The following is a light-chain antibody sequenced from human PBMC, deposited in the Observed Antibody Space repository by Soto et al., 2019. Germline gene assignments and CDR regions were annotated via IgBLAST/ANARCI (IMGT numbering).Light chain of an antibody. V-gene: IGKV1-9*01. CDR2: AAS. CDR1: ESISSW. J-gene: IGKJ5*01. Sequence: EIQITPSPSSLSSSVEDRSTITCRASESISSWLAWYQQKPGKAPKLLIYAASPLQSGVPSRFSGSGSGTEFTLTISSLQPEDFATYYCQQLNSYPRTFGQGTRLEIK. CDR3: QQLNSYPRT.